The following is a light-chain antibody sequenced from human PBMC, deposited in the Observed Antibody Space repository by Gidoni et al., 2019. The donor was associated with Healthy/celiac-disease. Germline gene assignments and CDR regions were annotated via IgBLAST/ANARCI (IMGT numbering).Light chain of an antibody. CDR3: QQSYSTPRT. CDR2: AAS. CDR1: QSISSS. J-gene: IGKJ2*01. Sequence: DMQLTHSPSSLSASVGDRVTTTCRASQSISSSLKWYQQKPGKAPQLLIYAASSLQSGVPSRFSGSGSGTDFTLTSSSLQPEDFATYYCQQSYSTPRTFGQGTKLEIK. V-gene: IGKV1-39*01.